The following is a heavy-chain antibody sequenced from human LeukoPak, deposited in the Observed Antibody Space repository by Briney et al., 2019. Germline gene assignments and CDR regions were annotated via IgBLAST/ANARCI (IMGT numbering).Heavy chain of an antibody. CDR1: GGTFSSYA. CDR2: IIPIFGTA. CDR3: AEHIRYSSGWPPTFVDY. J-gene: IGHJ4*02. Sequence: SVKVSCKASGGTFSSYAISWVRQAPGQGLEWMGRIIPIFGTAKYAQKFQGRVTITTDESTSTAYMELSSLRSEDTAVYYCAEHIRYSSGWPPTFVDYWGQGTLVTVSS. V-gene: IGHV1-69*05. D-gene: IGHD6-19*01.